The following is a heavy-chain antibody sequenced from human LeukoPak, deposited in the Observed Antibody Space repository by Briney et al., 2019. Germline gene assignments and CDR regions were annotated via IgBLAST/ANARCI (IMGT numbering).Heavy chain of an antibody. J-gene: IGHJ4*02. CDR1: GFTFSSYG. V-gene: IGHV3-30*03. Sequence: GGSLRLSCAASGFTFSSYGMHWVRQAPGKGLEWVAVISYVGGSEYYADSVKGRFTISRDNSKNTLYLQMNSLRAEDTAVYYCARSTASYDIWSGSSYWGQGTLVTVSS. CDR3: ARSTASYDIWSGSSY. CDR2: ISYVGGSE. D-gene: IGHD3-3*01.